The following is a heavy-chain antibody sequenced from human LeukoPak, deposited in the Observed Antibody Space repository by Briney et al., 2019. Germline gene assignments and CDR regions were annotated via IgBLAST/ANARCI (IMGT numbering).Heavy chain of an antibody. CDR1: GYTFTSYG. Sequence: GASVKVSCKASGYTFTSYGISWVRQAPGQGLEWMGWISAYNGNTNYAQKLQGRVTMTTDTSTSTAYMELRSLRSDDTAVYYCARESGYCSSTSCPSYFDYWGQGTLVTVSS. D-gene: IGHD2-2*03. J-gene: IGHJ4*02. V-gene: IGHV1-18*01. CDR3: ARESGYCSSTSCPSYFDY. CDR2: ISAYNGNT.